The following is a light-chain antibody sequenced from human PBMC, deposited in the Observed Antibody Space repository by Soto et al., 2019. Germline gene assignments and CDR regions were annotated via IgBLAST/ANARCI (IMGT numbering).Light chain of an antibody. V-gene: IGLV2-8*01. CDR3: SSYAGSKMGV. CDR2: EVT. Sequence: QSVLTQPPSASGSPGQSLTISCTETNSDVGRYKFVSWYQQHPGKAPKLIIYEVTQRPSGVPDRFSASKSGNTASLTVSGLQAEDEADYYCSSYAGSKMGVFGTGTKVTVL. CDR1: NSDVGRYKF. J-gene: IGLJ1*01.